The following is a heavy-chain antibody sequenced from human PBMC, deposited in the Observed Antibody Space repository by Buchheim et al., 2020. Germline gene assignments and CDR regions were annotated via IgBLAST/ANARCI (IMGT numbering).Heavy chain of an antibody. CDR1: GFTFSSYE. D-gene: IGHD3-3*01. J-gene: IGHJ3*02. CDR3: ARATYDFWSGYYTGNAFDI. V-gene: IGHV3-48*03. Sequence: EVQLVESGGGLVQPGGSLRLSCAASGFTFSSYEMNWVRQAPGKGLEWVSYISSSGSTIYYADSVKGRFTISRDNAKNSLYLQMNSLRAEDTAVYYCARATYDFWSGYYTGNAFDIWGQGT. CDR2: ISSSGSTI.